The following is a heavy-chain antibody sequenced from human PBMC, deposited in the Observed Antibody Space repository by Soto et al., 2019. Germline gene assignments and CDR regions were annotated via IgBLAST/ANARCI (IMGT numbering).Heavy chain of an antibody. V-gene: IGHV3-30*18. Sequence: QVQLVESEGGVVQPGRSLRLSCTASGFTFSNYGMHWVRQAPGKGLEWVTVISYDGNVAYYADSVKGRFTSSRDNSKNTLYLQTNSLRTEDTAVYYCAKEGPITNWYFDYWGQGTLVTVSS. D-gene: IGHD1-1*01. J-gene: IGHJ4*02. CDR3: AKEGPITNWYFDY. CDR2: ISYDGNVA. CDR1: GFTFSNYG.